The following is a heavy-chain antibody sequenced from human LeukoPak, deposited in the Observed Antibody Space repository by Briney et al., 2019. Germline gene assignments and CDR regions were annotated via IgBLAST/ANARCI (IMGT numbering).Heavy chain of an antibody. CDR3: VKDLGRYRNNGFDY. J-gene: IGHJ4*02. V-gene: IGHV3-23*01. D-gene: IGHD1-26*01. CDR1: GFTFSSYA. Sequence: PGGSLRLSCAASGFTFSSYAMSWVRQAPEKGLEWVSTISGSGGGTYYADSVKGRFTISRDDSKNTLYLQMNSLRAEDTAVYYCVKDLGRYRNNGFDYWGQGTLVTVSS. CDR2: ISGSGGGT.